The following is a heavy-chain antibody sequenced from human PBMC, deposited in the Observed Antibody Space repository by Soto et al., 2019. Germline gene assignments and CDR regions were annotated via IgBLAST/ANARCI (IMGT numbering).Heavy chain of an antibody. Sequence: PGGSLRFSCAASGFTFSDYFMSWIRQAPGKGLEWVSFISGSSDNIKYADSVKGRFTISRDNAKNSLYLQMDSLRAEDTAVYYCVRDSARIVVVPRVDGDNWLDPWGQGTLVTSPQ. D-gene: IGHD2-2*01. V-gene: IGHV3-11*06. CDR2: ISGSSDNI. CDR1: GFTFSDYF. J-gene: IGHJ5*02. CDR3: VRDSARIVVVPRVDGDNWLDP.